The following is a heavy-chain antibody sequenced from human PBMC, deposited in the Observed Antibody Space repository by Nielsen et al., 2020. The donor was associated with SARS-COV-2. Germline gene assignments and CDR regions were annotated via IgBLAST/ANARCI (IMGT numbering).Heavy chain of an antibody. J-gene: IGHJ6*02. CDR2: ISSSSSSTI. V-gene: IGHV3-48*02. D-gene: IGHD3-10*01. Sequence: GGSLRLSCAASGFTFSSYSMNWVRQAPGKGLEWVSYISSSSSSTIYYADSVKGRFTISRDNAKNSLYLQMNSLRDEDTAVYYCARMYRSGSYSLAYYYYGMDVWGQGTTVTVSS. CDR1: GFTFSSYS. CDR3: ARMYRSGSYSLAYYYYGMDV.